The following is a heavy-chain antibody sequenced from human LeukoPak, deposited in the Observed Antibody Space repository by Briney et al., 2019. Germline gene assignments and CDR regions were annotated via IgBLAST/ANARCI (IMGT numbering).Heavy chain of an antibody. CDR3: ARSPDSSGWLNY. D-gene: IGHD6-19*01. V-gene: IGHV4-34*01. CDR2: INHSGST. J-gene: IGHJ4*02. CDR1: DYTIGSGYY. Sequence: PSETLSLTCTVSDYTIGSGYYWSWIRQPPGKGLEWIGEINHSGSTNYNPSLKSRVTISVDTSKNQFSLKLSSVTAADTAVYYCARSPDSSGWLNYWGQGTLVTVSS.